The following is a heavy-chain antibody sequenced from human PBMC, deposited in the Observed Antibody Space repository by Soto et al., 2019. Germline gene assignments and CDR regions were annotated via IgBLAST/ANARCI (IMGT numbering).Heavy chain of an antibody. CDR2: ISAYNGNT. V-gene: IGHV1-18*04. J-gene: IGHJ6*02. D-gene: IGHD2-15*01. CDR3: ARDRYCSGGSCYPGDGMDV. Sequence: GASVKVSCKASGYTFTSYGISWVRQAPGQGLEWMGWISAYNGNTNYAQKLQGRVTMTTDTSTSTAYMELRSLRSDDTAVYYCARDRYCSGGSCYPGDGMDVWGQGTTVT. CDR1: GYTFTSYG.